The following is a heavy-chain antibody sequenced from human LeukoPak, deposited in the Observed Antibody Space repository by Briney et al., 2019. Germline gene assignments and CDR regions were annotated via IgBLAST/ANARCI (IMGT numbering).Heavy chain of an antibody. V-gene: IGHV3-13*01. CDR2: IGTAGDT. J-gene: IGHJ6*03. CDR1: GFTFSSYD. CDR3: ARGRDCSGGNCYPPRYYYYYMDV. Sequence: RSGGSLRLSCAASGFTFSSYDMPWVRQATGKSLEWVSGIGTAGDTYYPGSVKGRFTISRENAKNSLYLQMNSLRAGDTAVYYCARGRDCSGGNCYPPRYYYYYMDVWGKGTTVTVSS. D-gene: IGHD2-15*01.